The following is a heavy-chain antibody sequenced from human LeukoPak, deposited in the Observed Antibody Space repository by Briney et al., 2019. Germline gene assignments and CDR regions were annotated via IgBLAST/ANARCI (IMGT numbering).Heavy chain of an antibody. CDR2: INSDGSST. D-gene: IGHD4/OR15-4a*01. J-gene: IGHJ3*02. CDR3: ARGVRAFDI. Sequence: GGSLRLSCAASGFTFSTSWIHWVRQVPGQGLVWVSRINSDGSSTIYADSVKGRFTISRDNAKNTPYLQWNSLRAEDTAVYHCARGVRAFDIWGQGTRVTVSS. V-gene: IGHV3-74*01. CDR1: GFTFSTSW.